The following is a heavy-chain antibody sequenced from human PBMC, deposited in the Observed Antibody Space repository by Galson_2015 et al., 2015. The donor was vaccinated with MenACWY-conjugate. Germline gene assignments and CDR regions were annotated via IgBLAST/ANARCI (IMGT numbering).Heavy chain of an antibody. CDR3: AKTRGASFYFDS. CDR2: INPGGSGT. D-gene: IGHD1-26*01. V-gene: IGHV3-74*01. CDR1: GFIFNTYW. Sequence: SLRLSCAASGFIFNTYWMHWVRQAPGKELAWVSRINPGGSGTTYADSVKDRFTISRDNAKNTLYLQMNSLRPEDTAVFYCAKTRGASFYFDSWGQGTLVTVSS. J-gene: IGHJ4*02.